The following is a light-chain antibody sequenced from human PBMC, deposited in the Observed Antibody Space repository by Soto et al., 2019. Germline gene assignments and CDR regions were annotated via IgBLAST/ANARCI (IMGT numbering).Light chain of an antibody. CDR2: GAS. CDR3: QQYGSSPWT. J-gene: IGKJ1*01. V-gene: IGKV3-20*01. CDR1: QSVSSNH. Sequence: EIVLTQSPGTLSLSPGERATLSCRASQSVSSNHLAWYQQKPGQAPRLLIYGASSRATGIPDRISGSGSGTDFTLTISRLEPEDFAVYYCQQYGSSPWTFGQGTKVEIK.